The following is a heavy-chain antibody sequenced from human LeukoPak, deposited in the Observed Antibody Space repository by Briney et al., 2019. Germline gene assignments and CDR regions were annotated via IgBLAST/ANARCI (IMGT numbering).Heavy chain of an antibody. J-gene: IGHJ4*02. CDR3: VRPQADYAGGWKFFDY. V-gene: IGHV4-34*01. D-gene: IGHD6-19*01. CDR1: GESFSGYF. Sequence: SETLSLTCAVYGESFSGYFWTWIRQPPGKGLEWIGEVNHAGSTNYNPSLKSRVTISGDTSKNQFSLKLSSVTAADTAVYYCVRPQADYAGGWKFFDYWGQGTLVTVSS. CDR2: VNHAGST.